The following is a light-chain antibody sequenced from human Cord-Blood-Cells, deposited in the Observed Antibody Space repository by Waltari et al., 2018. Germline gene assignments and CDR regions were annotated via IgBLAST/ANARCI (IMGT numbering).Light chain of an antibody. CDR3: QQDNSYSRT. Sequence: DIQMTQSPSTLSPSVGDRVTITSRASQSISSWWAWYQQKPGKAPKLLIYKASSLESGVPSRFSGSGSGTEFTLTISSLQPDDFATYYCQQDNSYSRTFGQGTKVEIK. J-gene: IGKJ1*01. CDR1: QSISSW. CDR2: KAS. V-gene: IGKV1-5*03.